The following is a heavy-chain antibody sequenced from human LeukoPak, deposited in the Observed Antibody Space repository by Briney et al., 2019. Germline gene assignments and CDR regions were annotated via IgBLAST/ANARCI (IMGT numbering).Heavy chain of an antibody. D-gene: IGHD5-18*01. CDR2: IISSGRTI. V-gene: IGHV3-48*03. J-gene: IGHJ3*02. CDR3: ARDGGGHSNGNDAFDI. Sequence: GGPLRLSCAASGFIFSDYEMNWVPEAPGKGVEGVSYIISSGRTIFYADSVKGRFTISRDSAKNSLYLQMNSLRAEDTAVYYCARDGGGHSNGNDAFDIWGQGTMVTVSS. CDR1: GFIFSDYE.